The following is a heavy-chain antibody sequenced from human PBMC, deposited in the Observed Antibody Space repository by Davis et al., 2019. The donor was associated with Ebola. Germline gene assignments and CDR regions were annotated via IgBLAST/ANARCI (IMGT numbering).Heavy chain of an antibody. V-gene: IGHV3-74*01. J-gene: IGHJ4*02. CDR2: INNDGSIT. CDR1: GFTFSTYA. CDR3: ARRNDVLCSGVSCYGYYFDL. D-gene: IGHD2-15*01. Sequence: GESLKISCAGSGFTFSTYAMTWVRQAPGKGLVWVSLINNDGSITTYADSVKGRFTISRDNAKNTLYLQMDSLGPEDTAIYYCARRNDVLCSGVSCYGYYFDLWGQGTLLTVSS.